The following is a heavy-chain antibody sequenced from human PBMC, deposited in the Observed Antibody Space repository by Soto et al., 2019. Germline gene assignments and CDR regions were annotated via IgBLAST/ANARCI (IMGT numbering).Heavy chain of an antibody. CDR3: ARGLVYNWNLVWFHP. V-gene: IGHV1-2*02. D-gene: IGHD1-7*01. CDR1: GYTFTGYY. CDR2: INPNSGGT. J-gene: IGHJ5*02. Sequence: ASVKVSCKASGYTFTGYYMHWVRQAPGQGLEWMGWINPNSGGTNYAQKFQGRVTMTRDTSISTAYMELSRLRSDDTVVYYCARGLVYNWNLVWFHPWGQRTLVNVSS.